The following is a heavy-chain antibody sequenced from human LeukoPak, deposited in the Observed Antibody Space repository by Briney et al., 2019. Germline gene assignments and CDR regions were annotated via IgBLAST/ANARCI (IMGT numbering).Heavy chain of an antibody. CDR1: GFIFSNAW. J-gene: IGHJ4*02. Sequence: GGSLRLSCAASGFIFSNAWMSWVRQAPGKGLEWVGRIKSKTGGTTDYAAPVKGRFTISRDDPKNTLYLQMNSLKTEDTAVYYCATDIVVVPAAHDYWGQGTLVTVPS. V-gene: IGHV3-15*01. CDR3: ATDIVVVPAAHDY. CDR2: IKSKTGGTT. D-gene: IGHD2-2*01.